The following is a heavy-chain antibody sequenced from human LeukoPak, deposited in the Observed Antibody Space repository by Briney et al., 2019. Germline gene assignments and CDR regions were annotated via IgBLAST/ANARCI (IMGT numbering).Heavy chain of an antibody. V-gene: IGHV4-59*01. CDR3: ARGRSLDY. CDR1: GGSISSYY. J-gene: IGHJ4*02. Sequence: SETLSLTCTVSGGSISSYYWSWVRQPPGKGLEWTGNIYYSGSANYNPSLKSRVTISVDTSKNQFSLKLSSVTAADTAVYYCARGRSLDYWGQGTLVTVSA. D-gene: IGHD5-24*01. CDR2: IYYSGSA.